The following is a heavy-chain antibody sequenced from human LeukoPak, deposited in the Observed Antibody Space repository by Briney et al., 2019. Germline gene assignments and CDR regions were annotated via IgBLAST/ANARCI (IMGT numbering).Heavy chain of an antibody. V-gene: IGHV1-8*01. CDR2: MNPNSGNT. D-gene: IGHD4-23*01. CDR3: ARGSYGGNSGTGFDP. J-gene: IGHJ5*02. CDR1: GYTFTSYD. Sequence: GASVKVSCTASGYTFTSYDINWVRQATGQGLEWMGWMNPNSGNTGYAQKFHGRVTMTRNTSISTAYMELSSLRSEDTAVYYCARGSYGGNSGTGFDPWGQGTLVTVSS.